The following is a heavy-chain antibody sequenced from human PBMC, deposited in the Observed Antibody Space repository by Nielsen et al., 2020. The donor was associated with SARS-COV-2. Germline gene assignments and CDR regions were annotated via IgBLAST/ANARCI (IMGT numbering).Heavy chain of an antibody. D-gene: IGHD5-18*01. CDR1: GFTFSSYA. V-gene: IGHV3-30-3*01. J-gene: IGHJ4*01. Sequence: GESLKISCAASGFTFSSYAMHWVRQAPGKGLEWVAVISYDGSNKYYAGSVKGRFTISRDNSKNTLYLQMNSLRAEDTAVYYCAKDVDTAIPGYWGQGTLVTVSS. CDR3: AKDVDTAIPGY. CDR2: ISYDGSNK.